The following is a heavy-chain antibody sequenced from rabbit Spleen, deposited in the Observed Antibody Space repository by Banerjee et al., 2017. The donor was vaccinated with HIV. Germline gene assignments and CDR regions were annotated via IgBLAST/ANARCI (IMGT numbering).Heavy chain of an antibody. V-gene: IGHV1S45*01. CDR1: GFSFSDRDV. Sequence: QEQLEESGGGLVKPEGSLTLTCKASGFSFSDRDVMCWVRQAPGKGLEWIACINTATGKAVYANWAKGRFTCSKTSSTTVTLQMTRLTAADTATYFCARDTSSSFSSYGMDLWGPGTLVTVS. CDR2: INTATGKA. J-gene: IGHJ6*01. D-gene: IGHD1-1*01. CDR3: ARDTSSSFSSYGMDL.